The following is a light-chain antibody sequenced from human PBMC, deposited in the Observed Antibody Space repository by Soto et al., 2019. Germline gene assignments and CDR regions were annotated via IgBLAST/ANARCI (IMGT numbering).Light chain of an antibody. CDR3: SSYAGSNNFNV. Sequence: QSALTQPPSASGSPGQSVTISCTGTSSDVGGYNYVSWYQQHPGKAPKLMIYEVSKRPSGVPDRFSGSKSGNTASLTVSGLQAEDEADYYRSSYAGSNNFNVFGTGTKLTVL. CDR1: SSDVGGYNY. V-gene: IGLV2-8*01. CDR2: EVS. J-gene: IGLJ1*01.